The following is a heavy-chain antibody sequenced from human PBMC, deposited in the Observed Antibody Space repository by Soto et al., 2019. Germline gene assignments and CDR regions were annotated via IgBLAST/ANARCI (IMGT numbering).Heavy chain of an antibody. CDR1: GYSFTKYW. CDR2: IYPDDSDT. D-gene: IGHD2-2*01. J-gene: IGHJ5*02. Sequence: GESLKISCKGSGYSFTKYWIGWVRQMPGKGLEWMGIIYPDDSDTRYSPSFQGQVTISADKSISTAYLQWSSLKASDTATYYCARRDCSSTSCYRRGWFAPWGQGTLVTVSS. CDR3: ARRDCSSTSCYRRGWFAP. V-gene: IGHV5-51*01.